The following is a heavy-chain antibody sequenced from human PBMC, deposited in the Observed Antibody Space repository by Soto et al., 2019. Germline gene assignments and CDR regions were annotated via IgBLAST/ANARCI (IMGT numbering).Heavy chain of an antibody. CDR2: ISSSSSYI. CDR1: GCTFSSYS. Sequence: PGGSLRLSCAASGCTFSSYSMNWVRQAPGKGLEWVSSISSSSSYIYYADSVKGRFTISRANAKNSLYLQMNSLRAEDTAVYYCARDRYYDSSGYYVFDYWGQRTLVTV. J-gene: IGHJ4*02. D-gene: IGHD3-22*01. V-gene: IGHV3-21*01. CDR3: ARDRYYDSSGYYVFDY.